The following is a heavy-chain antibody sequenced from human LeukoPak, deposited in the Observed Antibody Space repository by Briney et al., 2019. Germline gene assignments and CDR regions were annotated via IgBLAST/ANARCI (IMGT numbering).Heavy chain of an antibody. CDR1: GFTFDDYA. Sequence: GGSLRLSCAASGFTFDDYAMHWHRQAPGKGLEWVSGISWNSGSIGYADSVKGRFTISRDNAKNSLYLQMNSLRAEDTALYYCAKDFYDSSGYQYYFDYWGQGTLVTVSS. CDR3: AKDFYDSSGYQYYFDY. J-gene: IGHJ4*02. V-gene: IGHV3-9*01. D-gene: IGHD3-22*01. CDR2: ISWNSGSI.